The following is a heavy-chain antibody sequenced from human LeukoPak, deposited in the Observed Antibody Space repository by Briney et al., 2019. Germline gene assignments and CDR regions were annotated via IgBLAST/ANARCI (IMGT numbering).Heavy chain of an antibody. J-gene: IGHJ4*02. CDR2: SSGNGDNT. CDR1: GFTFSNCA. D-gene: IGHD4-17*01. V-gene: IGHV3-23*01. CDR3: AKFRGIPTTVTQD. Sequence: PGGSLRLSCAASGFTFSNCAMGWVRQAPGKGLEWVSTSSGNGDNTYYADSVKGRFTISRDNSRNTLYLQMSGLRADDTAVYYCAKFRGIPTTVTQDWGQGTLVTVSS.